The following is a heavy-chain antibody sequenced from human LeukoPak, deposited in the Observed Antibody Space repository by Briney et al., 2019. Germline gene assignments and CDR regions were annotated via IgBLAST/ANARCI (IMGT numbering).Heavy chain of an antibody. CDR3: ATNSQWLVGNWFDP. D-gene: IGHD6-19*01. CDR2: INPNSGGT. CDR1: GYTFTGYY. J-gene: IGHJ5*02. Sequence: ASVKVSCEASGYTFTGYYMHWVRQAPGQGLEWMGRINPNSGGTNYAQKFQGRVTMTRDTSISTAYMELSRLRSDDTAVYYCATNSQWLVGNWFDPWGQGTLVTVSS. V-gene: IGHV1-2*06.